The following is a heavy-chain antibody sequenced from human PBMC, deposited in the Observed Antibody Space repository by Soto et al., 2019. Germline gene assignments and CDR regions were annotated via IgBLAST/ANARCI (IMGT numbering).Heavy chain of an antibody. J-gene: IGHJ6*02. CDR1: GYTFTSYG. CDR2: ISAYNGNT. Sequence: GASVKVSCKASGYTFTSYGISWVRQAPGQGLEWMGWISAYNGNTNYAQKLQGRVTMTTDTSTSTAYMELRSLRSDDTAVYYCAREIVVVPAAEYSSSAGPDYGMDVWGQGTTVTVS. V-gene: IGHV1-18*01. D-gene: IGHD2-2*01. CDR3: AREIVVVPAAEYSSSAGPDYGMDV.